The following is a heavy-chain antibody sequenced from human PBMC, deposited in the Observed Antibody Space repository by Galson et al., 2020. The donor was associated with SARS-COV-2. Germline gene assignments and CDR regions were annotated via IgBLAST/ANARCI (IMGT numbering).Heavy chain of an antibody. CDR3: ARADGGQSYLDR. V-gene: IGHV4-30-4*01. CDR2: IYYRGGT. J-gene: IGHJ5*02. Sequence: SETLSLTCRVSGGSISSGDYYWSWVRQPPGKGLEWIGYIYYRGGTYYNPSLKSRVAISLDTPENQFSLRLTSVTAADTAVYYCARADGGQSYLDRWGQGTLVTVSS. CDR1: GGSISSGDYY. D-gene: IGHD3-10*01.